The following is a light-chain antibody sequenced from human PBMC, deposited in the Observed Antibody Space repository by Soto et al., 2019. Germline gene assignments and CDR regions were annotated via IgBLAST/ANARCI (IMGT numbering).Light chain of an antibody. CDR2: DAF. J-gene: IGKJ4*01. Sequence: EIQMTQSPSTLSAFVGDRVTINCRASQSISSWVAWYQQKPGKAPKLLIYDAFSLESGVPSRFSGSGFGTELTLTISSLQPDDFATYYCQQYNSYLLTFGGGTKVDIK. V-gene: IGKV1-5*01. CDR1: QSISSW. CDR3: QQYNSYLLT.